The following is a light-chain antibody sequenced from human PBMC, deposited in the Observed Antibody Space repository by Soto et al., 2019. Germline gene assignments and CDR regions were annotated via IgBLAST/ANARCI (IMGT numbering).Light chain of an antibody. CDR2: AAF. V-gene: IGKV1-17*01. J-gene: IGKJ1*01. CDR3: LQHNNYPWT. Sequence: DIQMTQSPSSLSASIGDRVAISCRASQDIRSDLGWYQQKPGRAPKRLIYAAFTLQSGVPPRFSGSGSGTDFTLTISSLQPEDFATYFCLQHNNYPWTFGQGTKVEIK. CDR1: QDIRSD.